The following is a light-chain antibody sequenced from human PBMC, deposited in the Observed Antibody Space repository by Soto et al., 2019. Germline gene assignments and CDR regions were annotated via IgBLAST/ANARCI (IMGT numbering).Light chain of an antibody. CDR1: KLGDRY. CDR2: QDT. CDR3: QAWDSSIVV. V-gene: IGLV3-1*01. J-gene: IGLJ2*01. Sequence: SYELTQPPSVSVSPGQTANITCSGDKLGDRYICWYQQEPGQSPVLVIYQDTKRPSGIPERFSGSNSGNTAALTISGTQAMDEADYYCQAWDSSIVVFGGGTKLTVL.